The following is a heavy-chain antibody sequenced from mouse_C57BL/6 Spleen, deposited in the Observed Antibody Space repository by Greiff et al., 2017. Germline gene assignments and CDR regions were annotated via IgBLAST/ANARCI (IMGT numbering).Heavy chain of an antibody. J-gene: IGHJ1*03. Sequence: QVQLQQPGTELVKPGASVKLSCKASGHTFTSYWMHWVKQRPGQGLEWIGNINPSNGGTNYNEKFKSKATLTVDKSSSTAYMQLSSLTSEDSAVYYCARSLPGSRGYFDVWGTGTTVTVSS. CDR2: INPSNGGT. CDR3: ARSLPGSRGYFDV. D-gene: IGHD1-1*01. V-gene: IGHV1-53*01. CDR1: GHTFTSYW.